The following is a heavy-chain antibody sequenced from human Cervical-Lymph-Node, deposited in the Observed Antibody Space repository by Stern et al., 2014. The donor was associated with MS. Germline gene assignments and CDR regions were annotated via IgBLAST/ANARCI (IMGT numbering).Heavy chain of an antibody. D-gene: IGHD5-18*01. CDR3: AKYKGGGYSYGYLDY. CDR1: GFTFTNYA. V-gene: IGHV3-23*04. CDR2: ISASGVST. Sequence: EVQLVESGGGLVQPGGSLRLSCAASGFTFTNYAMSWVRQAPGKGLEWVSAISASGVSTYYADSVKGRFTISGDDSKNTLYLQMNSLRAEDTAVYYCAKYKGGGYSYGYLDYWGQGTLVTVSS. J-gene: IGHJ4*02.